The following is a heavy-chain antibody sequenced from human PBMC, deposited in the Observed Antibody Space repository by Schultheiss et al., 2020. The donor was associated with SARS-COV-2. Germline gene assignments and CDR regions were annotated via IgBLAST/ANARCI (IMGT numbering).Heavy chain of an antibody. J-gene: IGHJ3*02. D-gene: IGHD1-26*01. CDR1: GYSISSGYY. V-gene: IGHV4-38-2*01. CDR3: AGRLVGGTSAFDI. Sequence: SETLSLTCAVSGYSISSGYYWGWIRQPPGKGLEWIGSIYYSGSTYYNPSLKSRVTISVDTSKNQFSLKLSSVTAADTAVYYCAGRLVGGTSAFDIWGQGTMVTVSS. CDR2: IYYSGST.